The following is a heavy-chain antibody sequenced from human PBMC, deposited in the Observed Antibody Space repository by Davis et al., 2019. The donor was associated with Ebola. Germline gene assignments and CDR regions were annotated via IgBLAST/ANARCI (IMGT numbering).Heavy chain of an antibody. D-gene: IGHD4-17*01. CDR3: ARRGTKVTEKYFQN. CDR1: GFTFSSYG. CDR2: IRYDGSNK. Sequence: GESLKISCAASGFTFSSYGMHWVRQAPGKGLEWVAFIRYDGSNKYYADSVKGRFTISRDNSKNTLYLQMNSLRAEDTAVYYCARRGTKVTEKYFQNWGQGTLVTVSS. J-gene: IGHJ1*01. V-gene: IGHV3-30*02.